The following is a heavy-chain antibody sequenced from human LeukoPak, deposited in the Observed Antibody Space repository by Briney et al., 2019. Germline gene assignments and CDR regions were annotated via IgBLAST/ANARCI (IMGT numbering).Heavy chain of an antibody. CDR1: GGSISSYY. V-gene: IGHV4-59*08. J-gene: IGHJ4*02. D-gene: IGHD3-22*01. Sequence: PSETLSLTCTVSGGSISSYYWSWIRQPPGKGLEWIGYIYYSGSTNYNPSLKSRVTISVDTSKNQFSLKLSSVTAADTAVYYCARRNHWQGTDNSSGYFDYWGQGTLVTVSS. CDR3: ARRNHWQGTDNSSGYFDY. CDR2: IYYSGST.